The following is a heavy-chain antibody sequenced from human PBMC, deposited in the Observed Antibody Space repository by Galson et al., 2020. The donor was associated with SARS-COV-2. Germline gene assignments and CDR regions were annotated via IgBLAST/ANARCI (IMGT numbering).Heavy chain of an antibody. D-gene: IGHD3-22*01. V-gene: IGHV3-53*01. Sequence: GESLKISCAASGFTVSNNYMNWVRQAPGKGLEWVSIMYSGGTTYYADTVKGRFTISRDNSKNKLFLQMNSLRPEDTAVYYCARDSSGWYAVGDYWGQGTLVTVSS. CDR3: ARDSSGWYAVGDY. CDR1: GFTVSNNY. CDR2: MYSGGTT. J-gene: IGHJ4*02.